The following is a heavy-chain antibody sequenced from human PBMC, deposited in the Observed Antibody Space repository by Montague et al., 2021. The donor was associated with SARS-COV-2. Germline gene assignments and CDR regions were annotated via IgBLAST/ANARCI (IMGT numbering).Heavy chain of an antibody. CDR2: IYYSGST. CDR3: ARLPYILPGYAYFDF. J-gene: IGHJ4*02. D-gene: IGHD3-9*01. V-gene: IGHV4-59*08. Sequence: SETLSLTCTVSGDSISNYYWSWIRRPPGKGLEWLGYIYYSGSTNYNPSLKSRVTISVDTSKNQFSLGLSSVTAADTAVYYCARLPYILPGYAYFDFWGQGSLVIVPS. CDR1: GDSISNYY.